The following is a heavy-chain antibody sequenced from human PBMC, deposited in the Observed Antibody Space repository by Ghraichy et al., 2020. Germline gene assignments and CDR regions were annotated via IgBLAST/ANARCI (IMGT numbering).Heavy chain of an antibody. D-gene: IGHD1-7*01. CDR1: GGSIRHRNYY. Sequence: SETLSLTCCVSGGSIRHRNYYWGWIRQPTGKGLEWIGSIYYAGSTYYNPTLKSRVSVDVDTSNSRFSLELRSATASDTAIYYCVRSIWNYQFGPTWSDSWGRGTLVTVAS. V-gene: IGHV4-39*01. CDR2: IYYAGST. CDR3: VRSIWNYQFGPTWSDS. J-gene: IGHJ5*01.